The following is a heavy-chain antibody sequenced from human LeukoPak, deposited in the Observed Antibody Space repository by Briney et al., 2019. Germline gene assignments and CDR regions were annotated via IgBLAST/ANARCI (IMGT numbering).Heavy chain of an antibody. J-gene: IGHJ3*02. CDR3: ATESPVVPAAYDAFDI. D-gene: IGHD2-2*01. CDR1: GGSISSSSYY. V-gene: IGHV4-39*05. CDR2: IYYSGST. Sequence: PSETPSLTCTVSGGSISSSSYYWGWIRQPPGKGLEWIGSIYYSGSTYYNPSLKSRVTISVDTSKNQFSLKLSSVTAADTAVYYCATESPVVPAAYDAFDIWGQGTMVTVSS.